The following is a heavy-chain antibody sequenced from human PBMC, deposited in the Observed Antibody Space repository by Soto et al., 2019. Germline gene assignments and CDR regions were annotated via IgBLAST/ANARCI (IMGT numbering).Heavy chain of an antibody. CDR2: TNNDGSAT. CDR3: AREMATISLGAFDI. Sequence: GGSLRLSCAASGFGFSSYWMHWVRQAPGKGLVWVSRTNNDGSATTYADSVRGRFTSFRDNAKNTLFLQMTSLGVEDTAVYYCAREMATISLGAFDIWGEGTMVTVS. CDR1: GFGFSSYW. D-gene: IGHD5-12*01. J-gene: IGHJ3*02. V-gene: IGHV3-74*01.